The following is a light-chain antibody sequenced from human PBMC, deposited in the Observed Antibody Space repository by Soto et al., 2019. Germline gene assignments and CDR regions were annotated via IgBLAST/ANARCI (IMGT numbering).Light chain of an antibody. J-gene: IGLJ1*01. CDR3: QAYDISLHNYV. Sequence: QSVLTQPPSVSGAPGQRVTISCAGSNSNIGAGYDVHWYQHLPGTAPKLLIYGDNNRPSGVPDRFSGSKSGTSASLAITRLQAEDEADYYCQAYDISLHNYVFGTGTKLTVL. V-gene: IGLV1-40*01. CDR1: NSNIGAGYD. CDR2: GDN.